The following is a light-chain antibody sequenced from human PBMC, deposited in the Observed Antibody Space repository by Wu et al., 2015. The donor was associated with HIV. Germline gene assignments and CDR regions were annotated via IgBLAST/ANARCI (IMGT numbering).Light chain of an antibody. V-gene: IGKV3-15*01. Sequence: EIVMTQSPATLSVSPGERATLSCRAGQSVSSKFAWYQQKLGQAPRLLIYDTATRATGFPARFSGSGPGTEFTLTISSMHSEDVAVYYCQQYYDWPWTFGQGTYVEIK. J-gene: IGKJ1*01. CDR3: QQYYDWPWT. CDR1: QSVSSK. CDR2: DTA.